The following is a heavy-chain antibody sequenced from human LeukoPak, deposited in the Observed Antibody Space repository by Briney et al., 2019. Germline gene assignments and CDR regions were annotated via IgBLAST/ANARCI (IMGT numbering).Heavy chain of an antibody. V-gene: IGHV3-21*01. CDR1: GFPFNTYS. Sequence: PGGSLRLSCAASGFPFNTYSINWVRQAPGKGLEWVSSISSGSSFIYYADSVKGRFSISRDSAKNSLYLQMNSLRVEDTALYYCARDSSGSYLSYFDYWGQGTVVTVSS. CDR2: ISSGSSFI. CDR3: ARDSSGSYLSYFDY. D-gene: IGHD1-26*01. J-gene: IGHJ4*02.